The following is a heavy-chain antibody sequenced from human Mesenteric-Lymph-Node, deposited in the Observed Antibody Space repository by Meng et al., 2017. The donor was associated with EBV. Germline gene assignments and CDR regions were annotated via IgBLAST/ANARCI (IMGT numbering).Heavy chain of an antibody. D-gene: IGHD1-26*01. CDR1: GFTFSYYW. CDR2: INTYGSST. CDR3: ASDRWEREGWFDR. J-gene: IGHJ5*02. V-gene: IGHV3-74*01. Sequence: EVQLEESGGGLVQPGVSLRLSCVASGFTFSYYWMHWVRQVPGKGLVWVARINTYGSSTNYADSVQGRFTISRDNAKGTLYLQMNSLRDEDTAVYYCASDRWEREGWFDRWGPGTLVTVSS.